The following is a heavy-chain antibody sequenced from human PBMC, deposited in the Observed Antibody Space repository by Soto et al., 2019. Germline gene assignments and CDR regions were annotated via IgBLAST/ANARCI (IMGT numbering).Heavy chain of an antibody. CDR3: VIDIEENQLLYDGFDI. J-gene: IGHJ3*02. CDR1: GFAFDDYA. V-gene: IGHV3-9*01. D-gene: IGHD2-2*01. CDR2: ISFDSGSI. Sequence: QTGGSLRLSCAASGFAFDDYAMHWVRQAPGKGLEWVSGISFDSGSIGYADSVRGRFTISRDDARNSLYLHMNSLRAEDTALYYYVIDIEENQLLYDGFDIWGQGTMVTVSS.